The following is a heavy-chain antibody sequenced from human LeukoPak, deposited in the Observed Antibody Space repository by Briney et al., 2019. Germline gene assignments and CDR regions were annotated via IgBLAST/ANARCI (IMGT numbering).Heavy chain of an antibody. D-gene: IGHD3-10*01. CDR1: GGSFSGYY. V-gene: IGHV4-34*01. Sequence: SETLSLTCAVYGGSFSGYYWGWIRQPPGKGLEWIGEINHSGSTNYNPSLKSRVTISVDTSKNQFSLKLSSVTAADTAVYYCARRRPIYYYGSGSYYTPGAFDIWGQGTMVTVSS. CDR2: INHSGST. CDR3: ARRRPIYYYGSGSYYTPGAFDI. J-gene: IGHJ3*02.